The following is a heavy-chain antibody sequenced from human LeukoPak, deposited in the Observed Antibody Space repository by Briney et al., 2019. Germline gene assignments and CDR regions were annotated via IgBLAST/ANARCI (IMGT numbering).Heavy chain of an antibody. CDR2: IDSSGGTT. CDR1: GFTFDNFH. D-gene: IGHD2-2*01. Sequence: GGSLRLSCAASGFTFDNFHVSWVRQAPGKGLEWVSAIDSSGGTTYYADSVKGRFTISRDNSKNTLFLQMNSLRAEDSALYYCAKEMSRSAIFDYWGQGTLLTVSS. CDR3: AKEMSRSAIFDY. J-gene: IGHJ4*02. V-gene: IGHV3-23*01.